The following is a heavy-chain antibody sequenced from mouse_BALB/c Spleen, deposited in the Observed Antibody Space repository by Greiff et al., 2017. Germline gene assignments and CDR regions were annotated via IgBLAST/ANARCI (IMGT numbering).Heavy chain of an antibody. V-gene: IGHV5-9*03. CDR2: ISSGGGNT. CDR3: ARYEFFDY. J-gene: IGHJ2*01. Sequence: VKLVESGGGLVKPGGSLKLSCAASGFTFSSYTMSWVRQTPEKRLEWVATISSGGGNTYYPDSVKGRFTISRDNAKNNLYMQMSSLRSEDTALYYCARYEFFDYWGQGTTLTVSA. CDR1: GFTFSSYT.